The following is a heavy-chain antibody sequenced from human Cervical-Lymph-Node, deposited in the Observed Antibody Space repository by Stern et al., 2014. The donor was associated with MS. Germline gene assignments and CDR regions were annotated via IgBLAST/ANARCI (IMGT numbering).Heavy chain of an antibody. CDR2: ISSGIIYI. J-gene: IGHJ4*02. CDR3: ARGEYNYEFDY. Sequence: VQLVESGGGLVKPGGSLRLSCAASGFTFSSYSMNWVRQAPGEGLEWVSSISSGIIYIYYADSVKGRFTISRDNAKNSLYLQMNSLRAEDTAVYYCARGEYNYEFDYWGQGTLVTVSS. V-gene: IGHV3-21*01. CDR1: GFTFSSYS. D-gene: IGHD5-18*01.